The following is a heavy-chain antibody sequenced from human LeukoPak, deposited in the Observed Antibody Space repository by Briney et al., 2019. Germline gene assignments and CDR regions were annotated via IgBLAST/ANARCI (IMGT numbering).Heavy chain of an antibody. J-gene: IGHJ5*02. CDR3: AKDKGVATMVGWFDP. CDR2: ISDNGRRK. D-gene: IGHD5-12*01. Sequence: QPGGPLRLSCVASGFRFSSYAIHWVRQAPGKGLEWVALISDNGRRKEYADSVKGRFTIDRDNSRNTVYLQMNSLRAEDTAVYYCAKDKGVATMVGWFDPWGQGTLVTVSS. CDR1: GFRFSSYA. V-gene: IGHV3-30*04.